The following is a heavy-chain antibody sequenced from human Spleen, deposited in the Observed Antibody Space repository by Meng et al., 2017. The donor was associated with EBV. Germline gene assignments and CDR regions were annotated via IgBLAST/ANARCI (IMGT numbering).Heavy chain of an antibody. CDR3: ARNRYQVEPCDH. V-gene: IGHV1-2*04. Sequence: VQLVQSGAEVKRPGTSVKVSCTASGYTFSGYYIHWVRQAPGQGLEWLGWINPNTGGTNYAQRFQDWVTMTRDTSVNTAYMELRSDDTAVYYCARNRYQVEPCDHWGQGTLVTVSS. D-gene: IGHD3-16*02. CDR2: INPNTGGT. CDR1: GYTFSGYY. J-gene: IGHJ4*02.